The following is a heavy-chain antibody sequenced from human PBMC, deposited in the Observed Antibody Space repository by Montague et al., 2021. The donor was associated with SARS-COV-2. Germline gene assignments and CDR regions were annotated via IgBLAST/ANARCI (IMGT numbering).Heavy chain of an antibody. J-gene: IGHJ4*02. CDR2: TYYRSRWYN. D-gene: IGHD6-19*01. CDR1: GDSVSSNTGA. V-gene: IGHV6-1*01. CDR3: AREEAGTYYFDY. Sequence: CAISGDSVSSNTGAWNWLRQSPSRGLEWLGRTYYRSRWYNDYALSVRSRITINPDTSKNQFSLQLNSVTPEDTAVYYCAREEAGTYYFDYWDQGILVTVSS.